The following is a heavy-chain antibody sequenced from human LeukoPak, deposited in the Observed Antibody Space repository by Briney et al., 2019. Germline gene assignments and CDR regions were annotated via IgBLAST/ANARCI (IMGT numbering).Heavy chain of an antibody. D-gene: IGHD2-2*01. CDR1: GYTLTELS. J-gene: IGHJ5*02. CDR3: ATAYWEYQLLFLGLDP. V-gene: IGHV1-24*01. CDR2: FDPEDGET. Sequence: ASVKVSCKVSGYTLTELSMHWVRQAPGKGLEWMGGFDPEDGETIYAQKFQGRVAMTEDTSTDAAYMELSSLRSEDTAVYYCATAYWEYQLLFLGLDPWGQGTLVTVSS.